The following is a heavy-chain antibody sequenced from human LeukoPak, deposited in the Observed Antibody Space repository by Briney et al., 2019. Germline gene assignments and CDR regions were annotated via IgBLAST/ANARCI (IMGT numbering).Heavy chain of an antibody. V-gene: IGHV4-59*01. Sequence: SETLSLTCIVSGGAISSYYWSWIRQPPGKGLEWIGYIDYSGSTNYNPSLKSRVTISVDTSKNQFSLKVSSVTAADTAVYYCTRDVAAADDYYYYMDVWGKGPQSPSP. J-gene: IGHJ6*03. CDR3: TRDVAAADDYYYYMDV. CDR2: IDYSGST. CDR1: GGAISSYY. D-gene: IGHD6-13*01.